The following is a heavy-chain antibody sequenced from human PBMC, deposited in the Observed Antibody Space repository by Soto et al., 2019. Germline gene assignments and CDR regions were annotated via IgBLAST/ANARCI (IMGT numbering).Heavy chain of an antibody. Sequence: ASVKVSCKASGGTFSSYAISGVRQAPGQGLEWMGGIIPIFGTANYAQKFQGRVTITADESTSTAYMELSSLRSEDTAVYYCASRSEYQLLTYLDPWGQGTLVTVSS. CDR3: ASRSEYQLLTYLDP. CDR1: GGTFSSYA. D-gene: IGHD2-2*01. CDR2: IIPIFGTA. V-gene: IGHV1-69*13. J-gene: IGHJ5*02.